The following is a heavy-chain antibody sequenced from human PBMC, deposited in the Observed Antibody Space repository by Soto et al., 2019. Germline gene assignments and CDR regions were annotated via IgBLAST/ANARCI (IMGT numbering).Heavy chain of an antibody. D-gene: IGHD3-22*01. Sequence: GGSLRLSCAASGFTFSSYGMHWVRQAPGKGLEWVAVISYDGSNKYYADSVKGRFTISRDNSKNTLYLQMNSLRAEDTAVYYCAKDGGFITMIVVVHDYYGMDVWGQGT. V-gene: IGHV3-30*18. CDR2: ISYDGSNK. J-gene: IGHJ6*02. CDR1: GFTFSSYG. CDR3: AKDGGFITMIVVVHDYYGMDV.